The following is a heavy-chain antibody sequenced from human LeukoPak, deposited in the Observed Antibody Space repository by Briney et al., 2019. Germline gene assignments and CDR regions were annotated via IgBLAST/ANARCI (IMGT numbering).Heavy chain of an antibody. V-gene: IGHV4-59*12. CDR1: GGSFSSFY. J-gene: IGHJ6*03. D-gene: IGHD3-10*01. Sequence: SETLSLTCTVSGGSFSSFYWSWIRQPPGKGLEWIGYIYYTGGTNYNPSIKSRITTSVDTSKNKFSLQLSSVTAADSAVYYCARDFPILMWVGDLLSPEYYYFMDVWGEGTTVTVSS. CDR3: ARDFPILMWVGDLLSPEYYYFMDV. CDR2: IYYTGGT.